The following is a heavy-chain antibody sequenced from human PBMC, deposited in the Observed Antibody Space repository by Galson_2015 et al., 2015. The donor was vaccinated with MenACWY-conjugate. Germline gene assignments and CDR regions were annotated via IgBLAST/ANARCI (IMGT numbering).Heavy chain of an antibody. CDR1: GFMFSSYS. V-gene: IGHV3-21*01. CDR2: ISSNGNYI. CDR3: SRVGTIGLDGFDY. Sequence: SLRLSCAASGFMFSSYSLNWVRQAPGQGLQWVASISSNGNYIYYGDSVEGRFTISRDNAKNSMYLRMNSLTVEDTAVYYCSRVGTIGLDGFDYWGQGTLVTVSS. D-gene: IGHD3-3*01. J-gene: IGHJ4*02.